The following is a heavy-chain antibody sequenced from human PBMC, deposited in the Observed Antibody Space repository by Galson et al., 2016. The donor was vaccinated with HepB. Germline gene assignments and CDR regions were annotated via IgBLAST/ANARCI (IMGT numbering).Heavy chain of an antibody. CDR2: IFHSGST. CDR3: AREELLWFGELFGNWFDP. D-gene: IGHD3-10*01. Sequence: SETLSLTCAVSGGSISSSNWWCWVRQPPGKGLEWIGEIFHSGSTNYNPSLKSRVTISVDKSKNQFSLKLTSVTAADTAVYYCAREELLWFGELFGNWFDPWGQGTLVTVSS. CDR1: GGSISSSNW. J-gene: IGHJ5*02. V-gene: IGHV4-4*02.